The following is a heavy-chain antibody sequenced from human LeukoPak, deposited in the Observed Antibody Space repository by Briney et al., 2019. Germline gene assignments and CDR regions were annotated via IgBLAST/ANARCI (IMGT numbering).Heavy chain of an antibody. Sequence: PSQTLSLTCTVSGGSISSGGYYWCWIRQHPGKGLGWIGYIYYSGSTYYNPSLKSRVTISVDTSKNQFSLKLSSVTAADTAVYHCARVKGDIVVVPAAIYFDYWGQGTLVTVSS. CDR3: ARVKGDIVVVPAAIYFDY. J-gene: IGHJ4*02. CDR2: IYYSGST. D-gene: IGHD2-2*01. V-gene: IGHV4-31*03. CDR1: GGSISSGGYY.